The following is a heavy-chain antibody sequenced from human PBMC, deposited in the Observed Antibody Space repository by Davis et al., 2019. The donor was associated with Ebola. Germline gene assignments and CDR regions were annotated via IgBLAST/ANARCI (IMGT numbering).Heavy chain of an antibody. CDR3: AKDSWAGITIFGVVIRYGMDV. CDR1: GFTFSSYA. Sequence: GESLKISCAASGFTFSSYAMSWVRQAPGKGLEWVSAISGSGGSTYYADSVKGMFTISRDSSRETLYLQMNSLRAEDTAVYYCAKDSWAGITIFGVVIRYGMDVWGQGTTVTVSS. D-gene: IGHD3-3*01. J-gene: IGHJ6*02. CDR2: ISGSGGST. V-gene: IGHV3-23*01.